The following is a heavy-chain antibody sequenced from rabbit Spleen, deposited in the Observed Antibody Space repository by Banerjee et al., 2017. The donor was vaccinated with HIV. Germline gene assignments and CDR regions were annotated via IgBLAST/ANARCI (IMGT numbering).Heavy chain of an antibody. V-gene: IGHV1S40*01. CDR3: ARSYSVTGWGEDL. CDR2: TYISSGST. D-gene: IGHD4-1*01. CDR1: EHSFSENVY. J-gene: IGHJ6*01. Sequence: QSLEESGGDLVKPGASLTLTCTASEHSFSENVYMCWVRQAPGKGLEWIACTYISSGSTYYASWAKGRFTISKTSSTTVTLQMTSLTAADTATYFCARSYSVTGWGEDLWGPGTLVT.